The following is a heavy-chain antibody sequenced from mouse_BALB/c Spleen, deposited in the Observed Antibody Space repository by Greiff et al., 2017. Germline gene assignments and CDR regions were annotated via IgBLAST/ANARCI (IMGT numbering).Heavy chain of an antibody. Sequence: VKLVESGGGLVKPGGSLKLSCAASGFAFSSYDMSWVRQTPEKRLEWVAYISSGGGSTYYPDTVKGRFTISRDNAKNTLYLQMSSLKSEDTAMYYCARHVGDYWGQGTSVTVSS. D-gene: IGHD4-1*01. CDR1: GFAFSSYD. CDR2: ISSGGGST. CDR3: ARHVGDY. V-gene: IGHV5-12-1*01. J-gene: IGHJ4*01.